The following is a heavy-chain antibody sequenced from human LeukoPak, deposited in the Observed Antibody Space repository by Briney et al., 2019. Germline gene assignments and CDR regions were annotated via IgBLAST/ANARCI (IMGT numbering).Heavy chain of an antibody. V-gene: IGHV4-34*01. D-gene: IGHD6-19*01. CDR2: INHSGST. J-gene: IGHJ4*02. Sequence: SETLSLTCAVYGVSFSGYYWRWIRQPPGKGLEWIGEINHSGSTNYNPSLKSRVTISVDTSKNQFSLKLSSVTAADTAVYYCAGIAVAGKYYFDYWGQGTLVTVSS. CDR3: AGIAVAGKYYFDY. CDR1: GVSFSGYY.